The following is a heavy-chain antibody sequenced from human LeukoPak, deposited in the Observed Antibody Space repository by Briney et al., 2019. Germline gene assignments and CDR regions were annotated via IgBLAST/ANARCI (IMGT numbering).Heavy chain of an antibody. CDR3: ARGCYAILTGHPVGKFDY. J-gene: IGHJ4*01. Sequence: SSVKASCKASGYTFTGYYMHWVRQAPGQGLECLGWINPNSGVTNYAQKFQGRVTMTRDTSISTAYMELSRMRSDDTAVYYCARGCYAILTGHPVGKFDYLGQGTLVTVSS. D-gene: IGHD3-9*01. CDR2: INPNSGVT. V-gene: IGHV1-2*02. CDR1: GYTFTGYY.